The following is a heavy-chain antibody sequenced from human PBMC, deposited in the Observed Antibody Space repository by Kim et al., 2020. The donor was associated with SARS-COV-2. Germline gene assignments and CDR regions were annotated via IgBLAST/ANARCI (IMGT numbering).Heavy chain of an antibody. J-gene: IGHJ6*02. Sequence: ASVKVSCKASGYTFTSYGISWVRQAPGQGLEWMGWISAYNGNTNYAQKLQGRVTMTTDTSTSTAYMELRSLRSDDTAVYYCARDGDSDYDSSGYYFNYYYYGMGVWGQGTTVTVSS. D-gene: IGHD3-22*01. V-gene: IGHV1-18*01. CDR3: ARDGDSDYDSSGYYFNYYYYGMGV. CDR1: GYTFTSYG. CDR2: ISAYNGNT.